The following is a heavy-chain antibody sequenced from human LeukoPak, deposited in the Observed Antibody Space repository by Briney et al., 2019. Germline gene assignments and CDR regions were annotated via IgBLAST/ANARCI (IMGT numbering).Heavy chain of an antibody. D-gene: IGHD2-15*01. J-gene: IGHJ4*02. CDR2: IYYSGST. Sequence: SETLSLTCTDSGGSISSYYWSWIRQPPGKGLEWIGYIYYSGSTNYNPSLKSRVTISVDTSKNQFSLKLSSVTAADTAVYYCARGGLESGGASYWGQGTLVTVSS. V-gene: IGHV4-59*01. CDR3: ARGGLESGGASY. CDR1: GGSISSYY.